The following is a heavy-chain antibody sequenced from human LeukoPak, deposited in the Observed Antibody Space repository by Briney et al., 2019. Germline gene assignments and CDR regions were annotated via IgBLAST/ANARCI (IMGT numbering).Heavy chain of an antibody. CDR3: ARIKRITMIVVVRKAFDI. CDR1: GGSFSGYY. D-gene: IGHD3-22*01. J-gene: IGHJ3*02. CDR2: INHSGST. V-gene: IGHV4-34*01. Sequence: PSETLSLTCAVYGGSFSGYYWSWIRQPPGKGLEWIGEINHSGSTNYNPSLKSRLTISVDTSKNQFSLKLSSVTAADTAVYYCARIKRITMIVVVRKAFDIWGQGTMVTVSS.